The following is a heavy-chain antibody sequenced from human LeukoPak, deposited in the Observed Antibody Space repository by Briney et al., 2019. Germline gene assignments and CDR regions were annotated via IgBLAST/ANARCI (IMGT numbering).Heavy chain of an antibody. D-gene: IGHD5-12*01. CDR3: ARDPPYSGYASYYFDY. Sequence: ASVKVSCKASGYTFTGYYLHWVRQAPGQGLEWMGGINPNSGGTDYAQKFQGRVTMTRDTSISTSYMELSRLRSDDTAVYYCARDPPYSGYASYYFDYWGQGTLVTVSS. CDR2: INPNSGGT. V-gene: IGHV1-2*02. CDR1: GYTFTGYY. J-gene: IGHJ4*02.